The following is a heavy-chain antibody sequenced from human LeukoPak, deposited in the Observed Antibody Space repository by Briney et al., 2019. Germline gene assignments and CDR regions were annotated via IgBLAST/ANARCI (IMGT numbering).Heavy chain of an antibody. CDR2: IYYSGST. CDR1: GGSISSSSYY. CDR3: ARDYSSGWYD. D-gene: IGHD6-19*01. V-gene: IGHV4-39*02. Sequence: PSETLSLTCTVSGGSISSSSYYWGWIRQPPGKGLEWIGSIYYSGSTYYNPSLKSRVTISVDTSKNQFSLKLSSVTAADTAVYYCARDYSSGWYDWGQGTLVTVSS. J-gene: IGHJ4*02.